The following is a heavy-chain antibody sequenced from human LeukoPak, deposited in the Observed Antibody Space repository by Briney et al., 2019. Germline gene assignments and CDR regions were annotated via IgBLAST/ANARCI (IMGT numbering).Heavy chain of an antibody. Sequence: PGGSLRLSCAASGFTFSSYSMNWVRQAPGKGLEWVSSISSSSSYIYYADSVKGRFTISRDNAKNSLYLQMNSLRAEDTAVYYCARGGPLRYFDWPREGYAFDIWGQGTMVTVSS. CDR3: ARGGPLRYFDWPREGYAFDI. J-gene: IGHJ3*02. CDR1: GFTFSSYS. D-gene: IGHD3-9*01. V-gene: IGHV3-21*01. CDR2: ISSSSSYI.